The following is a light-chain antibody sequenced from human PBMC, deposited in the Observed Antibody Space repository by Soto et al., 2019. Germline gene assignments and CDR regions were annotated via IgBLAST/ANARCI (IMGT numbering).Light chain of an antibody. CDR2: EGS. CDR3: CSYAGSTTWV. V-gene: IGLV2-23*01. CDR1: SSDVGGQKL. Sequence: QSALTQPASVSGSPGQSITISCTGTSSDVGGQKLVSWYQQHPGKAPKVLLYEGSERPSGVSDRFSGSKSGNTASLTISRLQAEDEADYYCCSYAGSTTWVFGGGTKLTIL. J-gene: IGLJ3*02.